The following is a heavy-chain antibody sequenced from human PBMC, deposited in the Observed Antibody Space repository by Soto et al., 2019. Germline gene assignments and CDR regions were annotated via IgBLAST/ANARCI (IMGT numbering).Heavy chain of an antibody. CDR3: ARSYSSSWYAFDY. CDR2: IYYSGST. V-gene: IGHV4-31*03. CDR1: GGSISSGGYY. D-gene: IGHD6-13*01. J-gene: IGHJ4*02. Sequence: QVQLQESGPGLVKPSQTLSLTCTVSGGSISSGGYYWSWIRQHPGKGLEWIGYIYYSGSTYYNPSLKMRVTKSVDTSKNQFSLKLSSVTAADTAVYYCARSYSSSWYAFDYWGQGTLVTVSS.